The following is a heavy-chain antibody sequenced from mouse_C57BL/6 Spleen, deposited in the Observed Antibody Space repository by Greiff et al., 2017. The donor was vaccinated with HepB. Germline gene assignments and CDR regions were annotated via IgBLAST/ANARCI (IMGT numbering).Heavy chain of an antibody. Sequence: VQLQQSGAELVKPGASVKISCKASGYAFSSYWMNWVKQRPGKGLEWIGQIYPGDGDTNYNGKFKGKATLTADKSSSTAYMQRSSLPSEDSAVYFCARSAVEDWYFDVWGTGTTVTVSS. J-gene: IGHJ1*03. CDR1: GYAFSSYW. V-gene: IGHV1-80*01. CDR2: IYPGDGDT. CDR3: ARSAVEDWYFDV. D-gene: IGHD1-1*02.